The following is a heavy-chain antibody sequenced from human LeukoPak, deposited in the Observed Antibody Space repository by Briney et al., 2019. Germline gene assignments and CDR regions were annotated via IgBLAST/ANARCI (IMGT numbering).Heavy chain of an antibody. D-gene: IGHD3-22*01. J-gene: IGHJ4*02. CDR2: INPNSGGT. CDR1: GYTFTSYY. V-gene: IGHV1-2*02. Sequence: ASVKVSCKASGYTFTSYYMHWVRQAPGQGLEWMGWINPNSGGTNYAQKFQGRVTMTRDTSISTAYMELSRLRSDDTAVYYCARVAGYSYYFDYWGQGTLVTVSS. CDR3: ARVAGYSYYFDY.